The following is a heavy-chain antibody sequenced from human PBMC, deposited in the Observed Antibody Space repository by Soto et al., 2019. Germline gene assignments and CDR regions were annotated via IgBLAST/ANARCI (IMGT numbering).Heavy chain of an antibody. D-gene: IGHD6-13*01. V-gene: IGHV1-18*04. CDR3: ARAPQTVAGVGIWY. CDR2: ISGYNGDT. Sequence: GASVKVSCKASGYTFTSYGISWVRQAPGQGLEWMGWISGYNGDTNYAQKLQGRVTMTTDTSTNTAYMELRSLRSDDTAVYYCARAPQTVAGVGIWYWGHGTLVTVSS. CDR1: GYTFTSYG. J-gene: IGHJ4*01.